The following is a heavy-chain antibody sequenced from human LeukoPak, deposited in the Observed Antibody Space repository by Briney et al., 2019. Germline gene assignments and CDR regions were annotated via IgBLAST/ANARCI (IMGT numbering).Heavy chain of an antibody. D-gene: IGHD1-26*01. J-gene: IGHJ4*02. V-gene: IGHV4-59*01. CDR3: ARDEWELRH. CDR2: IYYSGST. CDR1: GGSISSYY. Sequence: SETLSLTCTVSGGSISSYYWSWIRQPPGKGLEWIGYIYYSGSTNYNPSLRSRVTISVDTSKNQFSLKLSSVTAADTAVYYCARDEWELRHWGQGTLVTVSS.